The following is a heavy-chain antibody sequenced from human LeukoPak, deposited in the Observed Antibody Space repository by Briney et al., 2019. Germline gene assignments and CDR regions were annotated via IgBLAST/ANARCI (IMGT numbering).Heavy chain of an antibody. CDR1: GGSISSYS. CDR3: ARHYGDYGVVDY. CDR2: IYYSGST. Sequence: SETLSLTCTVSGGSISSYSWSWIRQPPGKGLEWIGYIYYSGSTNYNPSLKSRVTISVDTSKNQFSLKLSSVTAADTAVYYCARHYGDYGVVDYWGQGTLVTVSS. D-gene: IGHD4-17*01. V-gene: IGHV4-59*08. J-gene: IGHJ4*02.